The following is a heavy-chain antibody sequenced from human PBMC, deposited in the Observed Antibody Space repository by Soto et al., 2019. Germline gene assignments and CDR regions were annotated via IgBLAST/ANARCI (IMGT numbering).Heavy chain of an antibody. Sequence: QVQLVQSGAEVKKPGASVKVSCKASGDTFTDYYIHWVRQAPGQGLEWMGTVNPSGGHTTYAQHFLGRMTMTRDTSTSTLYMELTSLTSEDTAIYYCARGGHVVVVTAALDYWGQGTHVTVSS. CDR3: ARGGHVVVVTAALDY. J-gene: IGHJ4*02. V-gene: IGHV1-46*01. CDR2: VNPSGGHT. CDR1: GDTFTDYY. D-gene: IGHD2-21*02.